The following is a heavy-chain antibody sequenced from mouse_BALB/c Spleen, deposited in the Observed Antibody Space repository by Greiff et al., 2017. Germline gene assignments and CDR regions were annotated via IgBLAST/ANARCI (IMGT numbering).Heavy chain of an antibody. Sequence: EVQLQESGPELVKPGASVKMSCKASGYTFTSYVMHWVKQKPGQGLEWIGYINPYNDGTKYNEKFKGKATLTSDKSSSTAYMELSSLTSEDSAVYYCARGNYGYDNGAWFAYWGQGTLVTVSA. CDR3: ARGNYGYDNGAWFAY. CDR1: GYTFTSYV. CDR2: INPYNDGT. J-gene: IGHJ3*01. D-gene: IGHD2-2*01. V-gene: IGHV1-14*01.